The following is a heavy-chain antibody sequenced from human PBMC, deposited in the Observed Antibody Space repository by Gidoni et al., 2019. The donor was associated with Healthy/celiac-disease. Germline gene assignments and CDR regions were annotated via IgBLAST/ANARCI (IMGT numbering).Heavy chain of an antibody. V-gene: IGHV3-66*02. Sequence: EVQLVASGGGLVQPGGSLRLSCAASGFTVSSNYMSWVRQAPGKGLEWVSVIYSGGSTYYADSVKGRFTISRDNSKNTLYLQMNSLRAEDTAVYYCARDQGSGWYYFDYWGQGTLVTVSS. CDR1: GFTVSSNY. D-gene: IGHD6-19*01. J-gene: IGHJ4*02. CDR3: ARDQGSGWYYFDY. CDR2: IYSGGST.